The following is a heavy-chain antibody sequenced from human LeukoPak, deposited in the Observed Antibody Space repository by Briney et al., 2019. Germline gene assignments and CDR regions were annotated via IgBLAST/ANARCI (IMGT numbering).Heavy chain of an antibody. CDR2: INPNSGGT. V-gene: IGHV1-2*02. J-gene: IGHJ4*02. Sequence: ASVAVSCKSSGYTFTGYYMHWVRQAPGQGLEWMGWINPNSGGTNYAQKFQGRVTLTRDTSISTAYMELSRLTSDDTAVYYCAKDWGITMILVVISGLDYWGQGTLVTVSS. CDR1: GYTFTGYY. CDR3: AKDWGITMILVVISGLDY. D-gene: IGHD3-22*01.